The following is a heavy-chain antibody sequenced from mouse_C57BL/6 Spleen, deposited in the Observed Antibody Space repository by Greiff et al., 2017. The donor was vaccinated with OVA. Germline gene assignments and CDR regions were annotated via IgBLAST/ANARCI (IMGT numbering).Heavy chain of an antibody. J-gene: IGHJ2*01. CDR2: ISSGGSYT. Sequence: DVQLVESGGDLVKPGGSLKLSCAASGFTFSSYGMSWVRQTPDKRLEWVATISSGGSYTYYPDSVKGRFTISRDNAKNTLYLQMSSLKSEDTAMYYCARPAQATLDYWGQGTTLTVSS. D-gene: IGHD3-2*02. CDR3: ARPAQATLDY. CDR1: GFTFSSYG. V-gene: IGHV5-6*01.